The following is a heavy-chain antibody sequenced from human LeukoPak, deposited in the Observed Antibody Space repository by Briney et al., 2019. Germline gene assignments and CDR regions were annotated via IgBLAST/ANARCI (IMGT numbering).Heavy chain of an antibody. D-gene: IGHD5-24*01. CDR3: VVSRDGYNYAPRFDY. V-gene: IGHV1-69*13. J-gene: IGHJ4*02. CDR1: GYTFTSYD. Sequence: ASVKVSCKASGYTFTSYDINWVRQATGQGLEWMGGIIPIFGTANYAQKFQGRVTITADESTSTAYMELSSLRSEDTAVYYCVVSRDGYNYAPRFDYWGQGTLVTVSS. CDR2: IIPIFGTA.